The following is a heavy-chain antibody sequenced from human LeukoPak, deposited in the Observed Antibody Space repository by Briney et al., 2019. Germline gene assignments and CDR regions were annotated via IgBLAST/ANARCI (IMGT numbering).Heavy chain of an antibody. J-gene: IGHJ1*01. CDR2: IYHSGST. CDR3: ARGGAARLHFQN. CDR1: GGSMSTYY. Sequence: SETLSLTCTVSGGSMSTYYWTWIRQPQWKGREWIGYIYHSGSTNYNPSLQSRVTISVDTSKNQFSLNLNSVTAADTAVYYCARGGAARLHFQNWGQGTLVTVSS. V-gene: IGHV4-59*01. D-gene: IGHD6-6*01.